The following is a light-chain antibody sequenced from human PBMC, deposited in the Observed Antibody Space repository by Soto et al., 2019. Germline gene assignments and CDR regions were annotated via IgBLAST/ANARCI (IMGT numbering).Light chain of an antibody. CDR2: EVS. CDR3: SSYTSSSTHWV. J-gene: IGLJ3*02. V-gene: IGLV2-14*01. Sequence: QSVLTQPASVSGSPGQSITISCTGTSSDVGGYNYVSWYQQHPGKAPKLMIYEVSNRPSGVSNRLSGSKSGNTASLTISGLQAEDEADYYCSSYTSSSTHWVFGGGTKLTVL. CDR1: SSDVGGYNY.